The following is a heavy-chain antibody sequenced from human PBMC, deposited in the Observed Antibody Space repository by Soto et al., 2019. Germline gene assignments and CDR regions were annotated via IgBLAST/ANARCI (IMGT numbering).Heavy chain of an antibody. D-gene: IGHD2-15*01. Sequence: QVQVVQSGAEVKKPGASVKVSCKASAYTFTHFSMHWVRQAPGHGLEWMAMINPSGGDTSYAQKFQDRVIVTRDTSTSTVYMELSSLRSEDTAVYYCAREDGANGGGLDMWGQGTTVTVSS. V-gene: IGHV1-46*01. CDR2: INPSGGDT. J-gene: IGHJ3*02. CDR3: AREDGANGGGLDM. CDR1: AYTFTHFS.